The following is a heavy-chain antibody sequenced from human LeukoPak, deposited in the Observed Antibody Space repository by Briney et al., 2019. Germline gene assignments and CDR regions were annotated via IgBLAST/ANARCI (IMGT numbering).Heavy chain of an antibody. CDR2: ISHSRTT. Sequence: PLQTLSLTCAVSGYSISSGYYWGWIRQSPEKGLEWIGSISHSRTTYYNPSLKSRVTISIDTSKNQFSLNLNSVTAADTAVYYCAWKYYYDSSGYFYVDQWGQGILVTVSS. V-gene: IGHV4-38-2*01. CDR1: GYSISSGYY. J-gene: IGHJ4*02. CDR3: AWKYYYDSSGYFYVDQ. D-gene: IGHD3-22*01.